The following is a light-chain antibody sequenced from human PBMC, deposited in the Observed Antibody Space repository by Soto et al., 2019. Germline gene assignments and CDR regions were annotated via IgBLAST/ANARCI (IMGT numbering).Light chain of an antibody. V-gene: IGLV1-44*01. CDR2: NTN. CDR1: SSNIGSKP. CDR3: AAWDDSPNGLV. Sequence: QSVLTQPPSASGTPGQRVTISCSGSSSNIGSKPVNWYQQLPGAAPKLLIHNTNQRPSGVPDRFSGSKSGTSASLAISGLQSDDEAHYYCAAWDDSPNGLVFGGGTQLTVL. J-gene: IGLJ2*01.